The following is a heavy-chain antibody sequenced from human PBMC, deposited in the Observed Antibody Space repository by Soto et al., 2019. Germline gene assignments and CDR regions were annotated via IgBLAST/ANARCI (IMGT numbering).Heavy chain of an antibody. CDR1: GYSFSSYR. V-gene: IGHV5-51*01. D-gene: IGHD1-26*01. CDR2: IYPAASDT. J-gene: IGHJ3*02. CDR3: AKFGWGGSYSESHASDI. Sequence: GESLKISCKGSGYSFSSYRIGWVRQMPGKGLEWMGFIYPAASDTRYSPSFQGQVTISADKSISTAYLQWSSLKASDTAMYYCAKFGWGGSYSESHASDIWGQGTMVT.